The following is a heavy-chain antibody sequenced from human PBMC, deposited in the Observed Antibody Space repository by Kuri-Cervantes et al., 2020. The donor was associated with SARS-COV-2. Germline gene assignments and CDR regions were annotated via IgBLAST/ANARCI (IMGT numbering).Heavy chain of an antibody. D-gene: IGHD3-3*01. CDR1: GGSLGHGDYY. V-gene: IGHV4-30-4*08. Sequence: SETLSLTCTVSGGSLGHGDYYWTWVRQPPGKGLEWLGNIYYSGSAFYNPTLKSRVTMSLDMSKIQFSLKLTSVTAADTAVYYCARDSRPSYQVLLDHYYYSYMDVWDKGTTVTVSS. CDR3: ARDSRPSYQVLLDHYYYSYMDV. J-gene: IGHJ6*03. CDR2: IYYSGSA.